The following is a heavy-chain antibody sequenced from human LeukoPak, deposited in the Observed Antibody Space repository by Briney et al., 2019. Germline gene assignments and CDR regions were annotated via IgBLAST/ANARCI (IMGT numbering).Heavy chain of an antibody. V-gene: IGHV1-18*01. Sequence: GASVKVSCKASGYTFTSYGSNWVRQAPGQGLEWMGWISAYNGNTNYAQNLQGRVTMTTDTSTSTAYMELRSLRSDDTAVYFCARDQGGSYYWFDPWGQGTLVTVSS. J-gene: IGHJ5*02. CDR2: ISAYNGNT. CDR1: GYTFTSYG. D-gene: IGHD1-26*01. CDR3: ARDQGGSYYWFDP.